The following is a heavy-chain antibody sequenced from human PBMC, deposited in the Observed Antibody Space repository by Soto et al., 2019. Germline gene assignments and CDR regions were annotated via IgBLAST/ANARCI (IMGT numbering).Heavy chain of an antibody. CDR2: IIPIFGTA. CDR3: ARIITIFGVPAYYGMDV. D-gene: IGHD3-3*01. V-gene: IGHV1-69*05. CDR1: GGTFSSYA. Sequence: SVKVSCKASGGTFSSYAISWVRQAPGQGLEWMGGIIPIFGTANYAQKFQGRVTITTDESTSTAYMELSSLRSEDTAVYYCARIITIFGVPAYYGMDVWGQGTTVTVSS. J-gene: IGHJ6*02.